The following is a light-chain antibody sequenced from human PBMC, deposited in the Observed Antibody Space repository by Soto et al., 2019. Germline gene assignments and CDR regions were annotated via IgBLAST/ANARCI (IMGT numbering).Light chain of an antibody. CDR3: QQYGSAPWT. J-gene: IGKJ1*01. CDR2: AAS. Sequence: EIVLTQSPGTLPLSPGERATLSYRASLSVASNYLAWYQQKPGQAPRRLIYAASGSATGIPVRFSGSGSGTDFTLTIRRLEPEDFAVYYCQQYGSAPWTFGQGTKVEIK. V-gene: IGKV3-20*01. CDR1: LSVASNY.